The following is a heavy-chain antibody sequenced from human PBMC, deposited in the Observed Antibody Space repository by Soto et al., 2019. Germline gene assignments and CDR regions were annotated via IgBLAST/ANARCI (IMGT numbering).Heavy chain of an antibody. D-gene: IGHD2-2*01. CDR1: GYTFISYD. CDR3: AAGMKCPTGTSPALSTVYYYHKMDV. CDR2: LNPNSGNT. V-gene: IGHV1-8*01. Sequence: QVQLVQSGAEVKKPGASVKVSCKASGYTFISYDINWVRQATGQGLEWMGSLNPNSGNTVYAQKFQGRVTVTRNTSITTAYSEQTSLRPDDTAVDYCAAGMKCPTGTSPALSTVYYYHKMDVWGRGTTVTVSS. J-gene: IGHJ6*02.